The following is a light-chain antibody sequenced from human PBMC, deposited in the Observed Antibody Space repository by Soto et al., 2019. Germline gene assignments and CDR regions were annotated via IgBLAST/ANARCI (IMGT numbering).Light chain of an antibody. V-gene: IGKV3-20*01. CDR1: QSVSSSY. Sequence: EIVLTQSPGTLSLSPGERATLSCRASQSVSSSYLAWYQQKPGQAPRLLIYGASSRATGIPDRFSGSGSGTDFTINISRLEPEDFDEFYCKQYASAPLDTFGGGAQVEIK. CDR3: KQYASAPLDT. CDR2: GAS. J-gene: IGKJ4*01.